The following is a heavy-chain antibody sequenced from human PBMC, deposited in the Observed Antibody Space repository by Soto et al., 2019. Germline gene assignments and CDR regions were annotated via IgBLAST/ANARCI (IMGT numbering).Heavy chain of an antibody. J-gene: IGHJ4*02. CDR3: ARARYYGAKNDF. D-gene: IGHD1-26*01. CDR2: IYYSGST. V-gene: IGHV4-59*01. CDR1: GVSISSYY. Sequence: SETLSLTCTVSGVSISSYYWSWIRQPPGKGLEWIGYIYYSGSTNYNPSLKSRVTISVDTSRSQFSLRLNSVTAADTAVYYCARARYYGAKNDFWGQGTRVTVSS.